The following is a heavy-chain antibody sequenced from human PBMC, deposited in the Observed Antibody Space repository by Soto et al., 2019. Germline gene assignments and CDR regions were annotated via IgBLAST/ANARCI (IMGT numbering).Heavy chain of an antibody. CDR1: GFTFSSYG. D-gene: IGHD6-6*01. Sequence: SLRLSCAAAGFTFSSYGMHWVRQAPGKGLEWVAVIWYDGSNKYYADSVKGRFTISRDNSKNTLYLQMNSLRAEDTAVYYCARDPGLDSSSSGNFDYWGQGTLVTVSS. J-gene: IGHJ4*02. CDR2: IWYDGSNK. V-gene: IGHV3-33*01. CDR3: ARDPGLDSSSSGNFDY.